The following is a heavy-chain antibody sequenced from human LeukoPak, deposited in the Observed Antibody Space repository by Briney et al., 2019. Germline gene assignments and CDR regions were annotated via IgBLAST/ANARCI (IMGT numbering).Heavy chain of an antibody. CDR3: AKAVLGAIGVYFDY. J-gene: IGHJ4*02. CDR2: ISGGGGST. D-gene: IGHD3-10*01. CDR1: GFTFISYA. V-gene: IGHV3-23*01. Sequence: GGSLRLSCAASGFTFISYAMSWVRQAPGKGLEWVSAISGGGGSTYYADSVKGRFTISRDNAKNSLYLQMNSLRAEDTALYNCAKAVLGAIGVYFDYWGKGTLVTVSS.